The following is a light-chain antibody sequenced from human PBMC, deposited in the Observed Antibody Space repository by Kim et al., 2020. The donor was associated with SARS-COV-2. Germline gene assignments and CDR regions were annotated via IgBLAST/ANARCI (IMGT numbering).Light chain of an antibody. Sequence: DIQMTQSPSTLSASVGDRVTITCRARQSISSWLAWYQQKPGKAPKLLIYKASSLESGVPSRFSGSGSGTEFTLTISSLQPDDFATYYCQQYNSYWTFGKGTKVDIK. J-gene: IGKJ1*01. CDR3: QQYNSYWT. CDR2: KAS. CDR1: QSISSW. V-gene: IGKV1-5*03.